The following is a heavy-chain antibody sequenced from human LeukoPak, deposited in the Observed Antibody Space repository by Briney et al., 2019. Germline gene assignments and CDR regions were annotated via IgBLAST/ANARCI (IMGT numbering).Heavy chain of an antibody. CDR3: ARETRGYSSGWYGY. CDR2: INPNSGGT. CDR1: GYTFTCYY. Sequence: ASVKVSCKASGYTFTCYYMHWVRQAPGQGLEWMGWINPNSGGTNYAQKFQGWVTMTRDTSISTAYMELSRLRSDDTAVYYCARETRGYSSGWYGYWGQGTLVTVSS. D-gene: IGHD6-19*01. V-gene: IGHV1-2*04. J-gene: IGHJ4*02.